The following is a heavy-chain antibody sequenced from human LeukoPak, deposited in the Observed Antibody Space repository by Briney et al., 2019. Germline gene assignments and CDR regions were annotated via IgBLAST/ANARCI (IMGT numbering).Heavy chain of an antibody. J-gene: IGHJ4*02. CDR1: GGSITNYS. Sequence: SETMSLTCPVSGGSITNYSWSWIPQPPGKGRGGIGYVYYTGNTNYNPSLKSRVTISLDTSKNQFSLKLTSVTAADTAMYDCARSAGSGWYGIDSWGQGTLVTVSS. V-gene: IGHV4-59*01. D-gene: IGHD6-19*01. CDR2: VYYTGNT. CDR3: ARSAGSGWYGIDS.